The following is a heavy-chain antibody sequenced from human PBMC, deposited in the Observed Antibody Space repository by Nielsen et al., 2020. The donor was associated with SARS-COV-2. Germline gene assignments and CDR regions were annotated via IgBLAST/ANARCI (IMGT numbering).Heavy chain of an antibody. CDR2: IKQDGSEK. CDR3: ARDWGLLAYCGGDCYS. V-gene: IGHV3-7*05. Sequence: GGSLRLSCAASGFTFSSYWMSWVRQAPGKGLEWVANIKQDGSEKYYVDSVKGRFTISRDNAKNPLYLQMNSLRAEDTAVYYCARDWGLLAYCGGDCYSWGQGTLVTVSS. CDR1: GFTFSSYW. D-gene: IGHD2-21*02. J-gene: IGHJ5*02.